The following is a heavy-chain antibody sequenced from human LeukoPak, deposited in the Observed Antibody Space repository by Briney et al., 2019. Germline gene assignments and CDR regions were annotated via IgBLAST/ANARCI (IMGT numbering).Heavy chain of an antibody. CDR2: IRSKANSYAT. V-gene: IGHV3-73*01. J-gene: IGHJ5*02. CDR3: ARDSKAAPGWFDP. D-gene: IGHD6-6*01. CDR1: GFTFSGSA. Sequence: GGSLRLSCAASGFTFSGSAMHWVRQASGKGLEWVGRIRSKANSYATAYAASVKGRFTISRDDSKNTAYLQMNSLKTEDTAVYYCARDSKAAPGWFDPWGQGTLVTVSS.